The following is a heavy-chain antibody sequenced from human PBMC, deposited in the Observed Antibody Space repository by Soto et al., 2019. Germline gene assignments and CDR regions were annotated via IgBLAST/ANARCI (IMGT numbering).Heavy chain of an antibody. D-gene: IGHD4-17*01. CDR2: IWYDGSNK. CDR3: ARENDYGDYYYYYYMDV. Sequence: QVQLVESGGGVVQPGRSLRLSCAASGFTFSSYGMHWVRQAPGKGLEWVAVIWYDGSNKYYADSVKGRFTISRDNSKNTLYLQMNSLRAEDTAVYYCARENDYGDYYYYYYMDVWGKGTTVTVSS. CDR1: GFTFSSYG. J-gene: IGHJ6*03. V-gene: IGHV3-33*01.